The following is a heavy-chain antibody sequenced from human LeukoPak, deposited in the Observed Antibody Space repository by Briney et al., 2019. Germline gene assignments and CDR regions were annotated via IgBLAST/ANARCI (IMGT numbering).Heavy chain of an antibody. CDR2: MFYSGSI. V-gene: IGHV4-39*01. Sequence: PSETLSLTCTVSGGSIRSSSYYWGWIRQPPGKGLEWIGSMFYSGSIYHSPSLKGRVTISADTSKSQFSLNLTSVTAADTAVYYCARYQEWRNWFDSWGQGILVTVSS. D-gene: IGHD3-3*01. CDR1: GGSIRSSSYY. J-gene: IGHJ5*01. CDR3: ARYQEWRNWFDS.